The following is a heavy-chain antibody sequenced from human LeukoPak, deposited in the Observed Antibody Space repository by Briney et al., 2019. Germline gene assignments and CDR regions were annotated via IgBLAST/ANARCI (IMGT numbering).Heavy chain of an antibody. CDR2: IIGSGGST. Sequence: PGGSLRLSCAASGFTFSSYAMRWASPPARRGRGWVSSIIGSGGSTYYADSVKGRFTITRDNPKNTLYLQMSSVRSEDTAVYYCAKDSGYRCGGDCYFYYWGQGTLVTVSS. CDR3: AKDSGYRCGGDCYFYY. V-gene: IGHV3-23*01. D-gene: IGHD2-21*02. J-gene: IGHJ4*02. CDR1: GFTFSSYA.